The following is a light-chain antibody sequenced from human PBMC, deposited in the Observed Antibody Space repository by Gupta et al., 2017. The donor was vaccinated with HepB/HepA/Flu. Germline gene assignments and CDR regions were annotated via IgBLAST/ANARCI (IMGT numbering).Light chain of an antibody. Sequence: QLVLTQSPSAFASLGASVKLTCTLSSGHSRYAIAWLQQQPEKGPRYLMKLDSDGSHSKEVGVPDRFSASSSGADRYLTISSPQAEDDDDYYCQTWGTGSWVFGGGTKLTVL. CDR2: LDSDGSH. CDR1: SGHSRYA. CDR3: QTWGTGSWV. J-gene: IGLJ3*02. V-gene: IGLV4-69*01.